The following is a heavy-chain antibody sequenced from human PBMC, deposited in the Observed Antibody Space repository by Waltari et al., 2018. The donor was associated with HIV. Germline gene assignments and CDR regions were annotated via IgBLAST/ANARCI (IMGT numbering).Heavy chain of an antibody. Sequence: QVQLQASGPGLVKPSETRSLICTVSGGSMNHFDWAWLRQPPGKGLDWIGYIHYRGTTNYNPSPKSRVTISADTSQNQFSLNLNSVTAADTAVYYCAREVLIGVGVVIMDYWGQGTLVTVSS. D-gene: IGHD3-3*01. CDR3: AREVLIGVGVVIMDY. J-gene: IGHJ4*02. V-gene: IGHV4-59*01. CDR2: IHYRGTT. CDR1: GGSMNHFD.